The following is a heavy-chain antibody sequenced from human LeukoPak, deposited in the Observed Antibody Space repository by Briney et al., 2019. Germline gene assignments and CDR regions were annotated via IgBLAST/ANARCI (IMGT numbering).Heavy chain of an antibody. CDR3: ARHRLRDYYGSGSYYGPSRPRGFDY. Sequence: PSETLSLTCAVYGGSFSGYYWSWIRQPPGKGLEWIGEINDSGRTNYNPSLKSRVTISVDTSKNQFSLKLSSVTAADTAVYYCARHRLRDYYGSGSYYGPSRPRGFDYWGQGTLVTVSS. J-gene: IGHJ4*02. V-gene: IGHV4-34*01. D-gene: IGHD3-10*01. CDR2: INDSGRT. CDR1: GGSFSGYY.